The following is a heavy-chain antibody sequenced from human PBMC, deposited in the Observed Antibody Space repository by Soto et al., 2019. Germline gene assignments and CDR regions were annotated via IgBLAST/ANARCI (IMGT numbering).Heavy chain of an antibody. V-gene: IGHV3-48*03. Sequence: EVQLVESGGGLVQPGGSLRLSCAASGFTFSSYEMNWVRQAPGKGLEWVSYISSSGSTIYYADSVKGRFTISRDNAKNSLYLQMNSLRAEDTAVYYCARVNRRALWSGYSVEVNYGMDVWGQGTTVTVSS. D-gene: IGHD3-3*01. J-gene: IGHJ6*02. CDR1: GFTFSSYE. CDR2: ISSSGSTI. CDR3: ARVNRRALWSGYSVEVNYGMDV.